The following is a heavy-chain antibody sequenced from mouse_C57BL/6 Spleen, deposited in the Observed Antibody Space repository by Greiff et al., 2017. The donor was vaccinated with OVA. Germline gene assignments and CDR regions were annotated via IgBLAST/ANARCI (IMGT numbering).Heavy chain of an antibody. V-gene: IGHV1-55*01. CDR2: IYPGSGST. Sequence: VQLQQPGAELVKPGASVKMSCKASGYTFTSYWITWVKQRPGQGLEWIGDIYPGSGSTNYNEKFKSKATLTVDTSSSTAYMQLSSLTSEDSAVYYSAIPYCYGSGDYAMDYWGQGTSVTVSS. J-gene: IGHJ4*01. D-gene: IGHD1-1*01. CDR1: GYTFTSYW. CDR3: AIPYCYGSGDYAMDY.